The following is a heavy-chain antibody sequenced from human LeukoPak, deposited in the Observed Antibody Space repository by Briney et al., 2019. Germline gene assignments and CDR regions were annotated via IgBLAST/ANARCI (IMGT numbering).Heavy chain of an antibody. CDR1: GGSISSSSYY. V-gene: IGHV4-39*01. CDR2: IYYSGST. CDR3: ARSTRRGYSGYGWGASFDY. D-gene: IGHD5-12*01. Sequence: PSETLSLTCTVSGGSISSSSYYWGWIRQPPGKGLEWIGSIYYSGSTYYNPSLKSRVTISVDTSKNQFSLKLSSVTAADTAVYYCARSTRRGYSGYGWGASFDYWGQGTLVTVSS. J-gene: IGHJ4*02.